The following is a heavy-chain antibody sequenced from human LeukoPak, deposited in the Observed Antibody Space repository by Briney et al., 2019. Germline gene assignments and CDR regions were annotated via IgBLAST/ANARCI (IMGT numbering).Heavy chain of an antibody. Sequence: GGSLRLSCAASGFTFSGSAMHWVRQAAGKGLEWVGRIRSKANKYATAYAASVKGRYTISRDDSKNTAYLRMNSLKTEDTAVYYCTRHGDVVQVNFDYWGQGTLVTVSS. V-gene: IGHV3-73*01. CDR1: GFTFSGSA. D-gene: IGHD2-2*01. CDR3: TRHGDVVQVNFDY. J-gene: IGHJ4*02. CDR2: IRSKANKYAT.